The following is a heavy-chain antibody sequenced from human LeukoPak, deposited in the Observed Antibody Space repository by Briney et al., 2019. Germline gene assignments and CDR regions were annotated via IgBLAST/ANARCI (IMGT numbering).Heavy chain of an antibody. D-gene: IGHD3-16*01. CDR2: INYNGRS. Sequence: PSETLSLTCAVYGGSLSDYYWGWLRQPPGKGLEWIGDINYNGRSTYNPSLKSRVALSVDTSKNQFTPNLSSVTAADTAVYYCSLWQEITDYWGQGTLVTVSS. V-gene: IGHV4-34*01. J-gene: IGHJ4*02. CDR1: GGSLSDYY. CDR3: SLWQEITDY.